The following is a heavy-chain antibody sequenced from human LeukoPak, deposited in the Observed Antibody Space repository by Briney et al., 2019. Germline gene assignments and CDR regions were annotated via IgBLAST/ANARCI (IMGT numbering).Heavy chain of an antibody. CDR3: ARVFRTQNRGLNFDH. CDR2: INHSGST. Sequence: SETLSLTCAVYGGSFSGYYWSWIRQPPGKGLEWIGEINHSGSTNYNPSLKSRVTISVDTSKNQFSLKLSSVTAADTAVYYCARVFRTQNRGLNFDHWGQGTLVTVSS. J-gene: IGHJ4*02. V-gene: IGHV4-34*01. D-gene: IGHD1-14*01. CDR1: GGSFSGYY.